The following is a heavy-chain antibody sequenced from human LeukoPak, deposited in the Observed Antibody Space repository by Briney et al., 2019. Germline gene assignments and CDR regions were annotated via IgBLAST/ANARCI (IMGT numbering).Heavy chain of an antibody. J-gene: IGHJ4*02. V-gene: IGHV4-39*01. Sequence: SETLSLTCTVSGGPISSSSYYWGWIRQPPGKGLEWIGSIYYSGSTYYNPSLKSRVTISVDTSKNQFSLKLSSVTAADTAVYYCATHDYDFWSGYWYYFDYWGQGTLVTVSS. CDR3: ATHDYDFWSGYWYYFDY. D-gene: IGHD3-3*01. CDR1: GGPISSSSYY. CDR2: IYYSGST.